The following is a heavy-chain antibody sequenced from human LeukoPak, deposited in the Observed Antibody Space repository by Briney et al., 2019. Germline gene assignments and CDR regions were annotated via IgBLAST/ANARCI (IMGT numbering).Heavy chain of an antibody. CDR2: ISGSGGST. CDR1: GFTFSSHA. D-gene: IGHD3-10*01. CDR3: AEMVRGVIINY. V-gene: IGHV3-23*01. Sequence: GGSLSLSCAAAGFTFSSHAMSWVRQAPGKGLEWVSGISGSGGSTYYADSVKGRFTISRDNSKNTLYLQMNSLRAEDTAVYYCAEMVRGVIINYWGQGTLVTVSS. J-gene: IGHJ4*02.